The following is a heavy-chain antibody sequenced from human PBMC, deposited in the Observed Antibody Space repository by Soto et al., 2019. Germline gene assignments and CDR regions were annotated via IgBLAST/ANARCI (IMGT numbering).Heavy chain of an antibody. J-gene: IGHJ4*02. D-gene: IGHD3-16*02. CDR2: INHSGVT. CDR1: GGSFSGYY. V-gene: IGHV4-34*01. Sequence: SETLSLTCAVYGGSFSGYYWSWIRQPPGKGLEWIGEINHSGVTNYNPSLESRVTISIDTSKNQFSLKLTSVTAADTAVYYCARDRFFDYWGQGTLVTVSS. CDR3: ARDRFFDY.